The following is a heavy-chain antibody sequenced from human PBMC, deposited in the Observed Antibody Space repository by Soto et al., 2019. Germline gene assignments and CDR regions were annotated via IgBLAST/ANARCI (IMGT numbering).Heavy chain of an antibody. V-gene: IGHV1-2*02. D-gene: IGHD3-10*02. Sequence: QVQLVQSGAEVKEPGDSVRVSCEASGYTFTAYYIHWVRRAPGQGLEWMGWINPKFGDTTYAQDFQGRVSMTRDMSISTVYMELSRLTSDDTAIYYCARNTDYYYGRGSGNGHGVWGQGTTVTVCS. CDR3: ARNTDYYYGRGSGNGHGV. CDR2: INPKFGDT. J-gene: IGHJ6*02. CDR1: GYTFTAYY.